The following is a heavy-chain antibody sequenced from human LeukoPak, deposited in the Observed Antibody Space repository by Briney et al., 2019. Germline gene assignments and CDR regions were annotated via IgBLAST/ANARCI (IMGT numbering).Heavy chain of an antibody. CDR2: INPSDSDT. CDR1: GYSFTNYW. CDR3: ARAWNFDY. J-gene: IGHJ4*02. V-gene: IGHV5-51*01. D-gene: IGHD1-1*01. Sequence: GESLKISCMGSGYSFTNYWIAWVRQMPGRGLEWMVIINPSDSDTRYSPSFQGQVTISADKSTSTAYLQWSSLKASDSAMYYCARAWNFDYWGQGTLVTVSS.